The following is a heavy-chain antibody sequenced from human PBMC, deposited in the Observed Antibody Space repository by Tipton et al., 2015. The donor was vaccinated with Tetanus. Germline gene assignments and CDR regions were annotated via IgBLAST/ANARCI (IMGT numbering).Heavy chain of an antibody. J-gene: IGHJ4*02. Sequence: TLSLTCAVSGGSISSGGFYWTWTRQHPGKGLEWIGYILYTGSTFTTPSLKSRVTISVDTSKNQFSLKLTSVTAADTAVFYCARGSRYYFDSWGQGTLVTVSS. V-gene: IGHV4-31*11. CDR1: GGSISSGGFY. CDR2: ILYTGST. CDR3: ARGSRYYFDS.